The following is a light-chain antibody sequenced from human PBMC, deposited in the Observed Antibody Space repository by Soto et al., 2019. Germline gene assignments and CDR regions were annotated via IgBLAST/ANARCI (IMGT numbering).Light chain of an antibody. CDR2: EVS. V-gene: IGLV2-14*01. J-gene: IGLJ2*01. Sequence: QSVLTQPASVSGSPGQSITISCTGTSSDVGGYNYVSWYQQHPGKAPKLMIYEVSNRPSGVSNRFSGSNSGNTASLTISGLQAEDEADYYCSSYTSSSTLLVFGGGTKLTVL. CDR3: SSYTSSSTLLV. CDR1: SSDVGGYNY.